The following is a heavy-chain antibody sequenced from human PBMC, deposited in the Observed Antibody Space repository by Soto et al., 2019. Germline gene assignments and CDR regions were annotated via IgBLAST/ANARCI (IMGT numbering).Heavy chain of an antibody. D-gene: IGHD2-15*01. Sequence: QITLKESGPTLVKPTQTLTLTCTFSGFSLNTRAVGVGWIRQAPGKALEWLALINWNDDERYSPSLKDWLTITKDTSKNLVVLTMTNIGPVDTATYYCAHRHDLGGFDIWGQGTAVTVSS. V-gene: IGHV2-5*01. CDR2: INWNDDE. CDR3: AHRHDLGGFDI. J-gene: IGHJ3*02. CDR1: GFSLNTRAVG.